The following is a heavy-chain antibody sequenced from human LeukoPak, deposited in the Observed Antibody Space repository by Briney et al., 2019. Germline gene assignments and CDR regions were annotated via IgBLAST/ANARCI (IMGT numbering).Heavy chain of an antibody. V-gene: IGHV3-20*04. D-gene: IGHD3-22*01. CDR2: INWNGAWT. Sequence: GGSLRLSCAASGFNFDVYGMRGARRAPGRGGEGVCDINWNGAWTGYADSVKGRFTISRDNAKNSLYLQMSSLRAEDTALYYCAGYYYDSSRGFDLWGQGALVTVSA. J-gene: IGHJ5*02. CDR1: GFNFDVYG. CDR3: AGYYYDSSRGFDL.